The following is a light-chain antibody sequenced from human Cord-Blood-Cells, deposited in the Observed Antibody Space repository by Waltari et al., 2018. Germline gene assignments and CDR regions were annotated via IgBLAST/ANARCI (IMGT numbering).Light chain of an antibody. CDR2: QDS. Sequence: SYELTQPPSVSVSPGQTASIPCSGEKLGDKYACWYQQKPGQSPVLVIYQDSMRPAGIPERFSGSNSGNTATLTISGTQARDEADYYCQAWDSSTAVFGGGTKLTVL. V-gene: IGLV3-1*01. CDR1: KLGDKY. CDR3: QAWDSSTAV. J-gene: IGLJ2*01.